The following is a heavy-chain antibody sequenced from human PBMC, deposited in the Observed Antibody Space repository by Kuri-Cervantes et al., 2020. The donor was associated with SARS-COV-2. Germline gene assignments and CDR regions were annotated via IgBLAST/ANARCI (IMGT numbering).Heavy chain of an antibody. Sequence: GGSLRLSCAASGFTFSSYSMNWVRQAPGKGLEWVSYISSSSSTIYYADSVKGRFTISRDNAKNSLYLQMNSLRAEDTAVYYCARGGYCSSTSCYYYYYMDVWGKGTTVTVSS. V-gene: IGHV3-48*01. CDR1: GFTFSSYS. CDR3: ARGGYCSSTSCYYYYYMDV. CDR2: ISSSSSTI. J-gene: IGHJ6*03. D-gene: IGHD2-2*01.